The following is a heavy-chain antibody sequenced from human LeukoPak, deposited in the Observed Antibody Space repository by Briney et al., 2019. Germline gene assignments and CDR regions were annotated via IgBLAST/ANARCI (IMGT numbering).Heavy chain of an antibody. Sequence: GESLQISCKGSGYSFTSYWIGWVRQMPGKGLEWMGIIYPGDSDTRYSPSFQGQVTISADKSISTAYLQWSSLKASDTAMYYCARVRAAAGTVGDYWGQGTLVTVSS. J-gene: IGHJ4*02. CDR3: ARVRAAAGTVGDY. CDR2: IYPGDSDT. D-gene: IGHD6-13*01. V-gene: IGHV5-51*01. CDR1: GYSFTSYW.